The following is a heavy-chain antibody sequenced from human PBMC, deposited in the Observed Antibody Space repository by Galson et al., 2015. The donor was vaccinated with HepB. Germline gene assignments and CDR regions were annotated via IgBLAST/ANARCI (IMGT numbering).Heavy chain of an antibody. Sequence: SLRLSCAASGFTFSSYAMHWVRQAPGKGLEYVSAISSNGGSTYYADSVKGRFTISRDNSKNTPYLQMSSLRAEDTAVYYCVKVVAVAGDYWGQGTLVTVSS. D-gene: IGHD6-19*01. V-gene: IGHV3-64D*06. CDR1: GFTFSSYA. CDR3: VKVVAVAGDY. CDR2: ISSNGGST. J-gene: IGHJ4*02.